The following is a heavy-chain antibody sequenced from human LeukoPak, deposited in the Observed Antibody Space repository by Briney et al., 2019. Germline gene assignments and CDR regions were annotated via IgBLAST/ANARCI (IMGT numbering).Heavy chain of an antibody. D-gene: IGHD4-17*01. Sequence: GGSLRLSCAASGFPFSNYAMSWVRQAPGKGLEWVSSLISSGTTTYYADSVKGRFTISRDNSKNTVHLQMDSLRAEDSAVYYCAKESTVTPGNVNWFDTWGQGTLVTVSS. CDR2: LISSGTTT. V-gene: IGHV3-23*01. CDR3: AKESTVTPGNVNWFDT. CDR1: GFPFSNYA. J-gene: IGHJ5*02.